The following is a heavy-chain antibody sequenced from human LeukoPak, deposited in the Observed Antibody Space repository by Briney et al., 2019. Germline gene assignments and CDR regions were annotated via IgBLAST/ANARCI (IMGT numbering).Heavy chain of an antibody. CDR1: GGTFSSYA. CDR3: ARSPRPHDSSSYYPNYYYYYYMDV. J-gene: IGHJ6*03. Sequence: SVEVSCKASGGTFSSYAISWVRQAPGQGLEWMGGIIPIFGTANYAQKFQGRVTITTDESTSTAYMELSSLRSEDTAVYYCARSPRPHDSSSYYPNYYYYYYMDVWGKGTTVTVSS. D-gene: IGHD3-22*01. V-gene: IGHV1-69*05. CDR2: IIPIFGTA.